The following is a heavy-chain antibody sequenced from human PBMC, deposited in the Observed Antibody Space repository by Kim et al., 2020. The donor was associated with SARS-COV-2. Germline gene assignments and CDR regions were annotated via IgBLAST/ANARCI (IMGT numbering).Heavy chain of an antibody. CDR3: ATSRGYYASGSYYPLVYYYYYGMDV. CDR1: GGSISSYY. CDR2: IYYSGST. J-gene: IGHJ6*02. D-gene: IGHD3-10*01. Sequence: SETLSLTCTVSGGSISSYYWSWLRQPPGKGLEWIGYIYYSGSTNYNPSLKSRVTISVDTSKNQFSLKLSSVTAADTAVYYCATSRGYYASGSYYPLVYYYYYGMDVWGQGTPVTVSS. V-gene: IGHV4-59*01.